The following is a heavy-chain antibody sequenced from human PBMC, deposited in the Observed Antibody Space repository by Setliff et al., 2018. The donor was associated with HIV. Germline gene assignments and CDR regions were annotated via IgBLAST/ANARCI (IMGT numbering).Heavy chain of an antibody. J-gene: IGHJ6*03. V-gene: IGHV4-31*03. CDR2: IHYSGST. D-gene: IGHD3-22*01. CDR3: ARETYYYDASGPPSGYYMDV. Sequence: SETLSLTCTVSGGSIYRGGYYWNWIRQHPGKGLEWIGYIHYSGSTDYSPSLKSRVTISVYTSKNQFSLKLSSVTAADTAVYFCARETYYYDASGPPSGYYMDVWGKGTTVTAP. CDR1: GGSIYRGGYY.